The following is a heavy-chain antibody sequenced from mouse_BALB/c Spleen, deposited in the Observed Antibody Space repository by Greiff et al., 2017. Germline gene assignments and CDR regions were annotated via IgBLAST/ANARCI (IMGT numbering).Heavy chain of an antibody. Sequence: VQLQESGPELVKPGASVKISCKASGYAFSSSWMNWVKQRPGQGLEWIGRIYPGDGDTNYNGKFKGKATLTADKSSSTAYMQLSSLTSVDSAVFFCARSQGAYWGQGTTLTVSS. D-gene: IGHD3-3*01. CDR1: GYAFSSSW. V-gene: IGHV1-82*01. CDR3: ARSQGAY. CDR2: IYPGDGDT. J-gene: IGHJ2*01.